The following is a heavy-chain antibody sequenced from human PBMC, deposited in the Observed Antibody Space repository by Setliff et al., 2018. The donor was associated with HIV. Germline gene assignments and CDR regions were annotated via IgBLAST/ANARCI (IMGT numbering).Heavy chain of an antibody. CDR1: GGSISSGTYY. CDR3: ATRYCSSTSCYAYDAFDI. CDR2: MSHSGNT. D-gene: IGHD2-2*01. Sequence: SETLSLTCSVSGGSISSGTYYWGWIRQPPGKGLEWIGSMSHSGNTYYNPSLKSRVTISVDTSKNQFSLKLSSVTAADTAVYYCATRYCSSTSCYAYDAFDIWGQGTMVTVSS. V-gene: IGHV4-39*07. J-gene: IGHJ3*02.